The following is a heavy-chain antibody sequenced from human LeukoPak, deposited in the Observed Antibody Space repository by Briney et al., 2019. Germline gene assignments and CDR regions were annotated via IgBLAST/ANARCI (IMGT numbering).Heavy chain of an antibody. D-gene: IGHD3-22*01. CDR2: IRYDGSNK. V-gene: IGHV3-30*02. CDR3: AKDSGSGYY. CDR1: GFTFSSYE. J-gene: IGHJ4*02. Sequence: GGSLRLSCAASGFTFSSYEMNWVRQAPGKGLEWVAFIRYDGSNKYYADSVKGRFTISRDNSKNTLYLQMNSLRAEDTAVYYCAKDSGSGYYWGQGTLVTVSS.